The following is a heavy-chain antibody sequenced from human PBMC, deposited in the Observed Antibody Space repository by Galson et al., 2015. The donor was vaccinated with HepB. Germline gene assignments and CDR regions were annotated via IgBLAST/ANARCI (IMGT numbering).Heavy chain of an antibody. CDR3: AREREGFYDFWSGRKGYYYYGMDV. V-gene: IGHV1-18*04. CDR1: GYTFTSYG. J-gene: IGHJ6*02. D-gene: IGHD3-3*01. CDR2: ISAYNGNT. Sequence: QSGAEVKKPGASVKVSCKASGYTFTSYGISWVRQAPGQGLEWMGWISAYNGNTNYAQKLQGRVTMTTDTSTSTAYMELRSLRSDDTAVYYCAREREGFYDFWSGRKGYYYYGMDVWGQGTTVTVSS.